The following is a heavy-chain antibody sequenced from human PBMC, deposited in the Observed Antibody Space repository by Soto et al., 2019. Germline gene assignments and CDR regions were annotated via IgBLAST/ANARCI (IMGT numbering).Heavy chain of an antibody. Sequence: SETLSLTCTVSGGSVSSGSDYWSWIRQPPGRGLEWIGYIYNSGSTDYNTSLKSRVTISVDTSKNQFSLKLTSVTAADTAVYYYASGSSASAYIDYWGQGTQVTVSS. CDR1: GGSVSSGSDY. CDR2: IYNSGST. CDR3: ASGSSASAYIDY. V-gene: IGHV4-61*01. D-gene: IGHD6-13*01. J-gene: IGHJ4*02.